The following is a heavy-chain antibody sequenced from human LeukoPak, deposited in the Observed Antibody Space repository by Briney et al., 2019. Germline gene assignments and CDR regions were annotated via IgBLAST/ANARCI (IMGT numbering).Heavy chain of an antibody. V-gene: IGHV3-23*01. CDR2: ISGSGGST. CDR3: AKDPGYSSSWYSHNWFDP. D-gene: IGHD6-13*01. J-gene: IGHJ5*02. Sequence: GGSLRLSCAASGFTFNNYAMSWVRQAPGKGLEWVSAISGSGGSTYYADSVKGRFTISRDNSKNTLYLQMNSLRAEDTAVYYCAKDPGYSSSWYSHNWFDPWGQGTLVTVSS. CDR1: GFTFNNYA.